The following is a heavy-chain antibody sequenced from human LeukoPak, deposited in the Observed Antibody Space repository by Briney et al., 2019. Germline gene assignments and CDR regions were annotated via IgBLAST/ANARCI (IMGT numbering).Heavy chain of an antibody. CDR2: IRSKAYGGTT. V-gene: IGHV3-49*03. CDR1: GFTFGDYA. D-gene: IGHD6-13*01. J-gene: IGHJ4*02. CDR3: SRESSWYTPDY. Sequence: GGSLRLSCTASGFTFGDYAMSWFRQAPGKGLEWVGFIRSKAYGGTTEYAASVKGRFTISRDDSKSIAYLQMNSLKTEDTAVYHCSRESSWYTPDYWGQGTLVTVSS.